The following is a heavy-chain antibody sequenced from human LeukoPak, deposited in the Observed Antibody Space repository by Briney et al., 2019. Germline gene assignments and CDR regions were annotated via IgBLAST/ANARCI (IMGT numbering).Heavy chain of an antibody. CDR2: INAYNGNT. CDR3: ARVGKPGLAAAGNQVVTGY. D-gene: IGHD6-13*01. V-gene: IGHV1-18*01. CDR1: GYTFTSYG. Sequence: ASVKVSCKASGYTFTSYGISWVRQAPGQGLEWMGWINAYNGNTKYAQRVQGRVTMTTDTSTSTAYMELRSLRSDDTAVYHCARVGKPGLAAAGNQVVTGYWGQGTLVTVSS. J-gene: IGHJ4*02.